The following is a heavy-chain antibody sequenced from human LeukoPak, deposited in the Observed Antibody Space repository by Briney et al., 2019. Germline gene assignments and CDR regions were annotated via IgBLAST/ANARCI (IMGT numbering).Heavy chain of an antibody. Sequence: SGGSLRLSWAASGFTFSSYWMSWVRQAPGKGLEWVANIKQDGSEKYYVDSVKGRFTISRDNAKNSLYPQMNSLRAEDTAVYYCARDGDGSYFRVYWGQGTLVTVSS. J-gene: IGHJ4*02. D-gene: IGHD1-26*01. CDR3: ARDGDGSYFRVY. CDR2: IKQDGSEK. CDR1: GFTFSSYW. V-gene: IGHV3-7*03.